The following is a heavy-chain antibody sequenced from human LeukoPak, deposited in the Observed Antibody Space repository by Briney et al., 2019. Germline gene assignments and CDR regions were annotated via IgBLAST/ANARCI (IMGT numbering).Heavy chain of an antibody. CDR3: ARGLSEFYYDSSGYPL. V-gene: IGHV7-4-1*02. Sequence: ASVKVSCKASGYTFTSYAMNWMRQAPGQGLEWMGWINTNTGNPTYVQGFTGRFVFSLDTSVSTAYLQISSLKAGDTAVYYCARGLSEFYYDSSGYPLWGQGTLVTVSS. CDR2: INTNTGNP. CDR1: GYTFTSYA. J-gene: IGHJ4*02. D-gene: IGHD3-22*01.